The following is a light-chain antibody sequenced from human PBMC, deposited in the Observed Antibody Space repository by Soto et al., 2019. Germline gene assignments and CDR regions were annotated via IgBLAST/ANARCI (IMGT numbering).Light chain of an antibody. V-gene: IGKV1-27*01. Sequence: DIQMPQSPSSLSASVGDRVTITCRASQGISNYLAWYQQKPGKVPRLLIFAASTLQSGAPSRFRGAGSETDFTLTISSLHPEDFATYYCQQSHSTPRAFGGGTKVDIK. J-gene: IGKJ4*01. CDR3: QQSHSTPRA. CDR1: QGISNY. CDR2: AAS.